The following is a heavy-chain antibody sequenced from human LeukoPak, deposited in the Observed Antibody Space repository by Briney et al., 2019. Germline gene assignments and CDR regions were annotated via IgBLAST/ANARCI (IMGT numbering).Heavy chain of an antibody. Sequence: PGGCLGLSRAASGFTFSVSAMHWVTDPSGKGRGGVSLIRSKANSNATAYAASVKGRSTISRDDSKNTAYLQMKSLKTEDTAVYYCLTGDAFGIWGQGTTVTVSS. CDR1: GFTFSVSA. CDR2: IRSKANSNAT. J-gene: IGHJ3*02. D-gene: IGHD3-9*01. CDR3: LTGDAFGI. V-gene: IGHV3-73*01.